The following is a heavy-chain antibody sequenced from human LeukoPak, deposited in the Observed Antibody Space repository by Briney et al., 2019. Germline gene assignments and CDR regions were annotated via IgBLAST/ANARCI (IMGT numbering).Heavy chain of an antibody. Sequence: SETLSLTCTVSGGSISSYYWSWIRQPPGKGLEWIGYIYYSGSTNYNPSLKSRVTISVDTSKNQFSLRLSSVTAADTAVYYRTRDKGGYVKDGFDIWGQGTMVTVSS. CDR3: TRDKGGYVKDGFDI. CDR1: GGSISSYY. CDR2: IYYSGST. V-gene: IGHV4-59*01. J-gene: IGHJ3*02. D-gene: IGHD3-10*02.